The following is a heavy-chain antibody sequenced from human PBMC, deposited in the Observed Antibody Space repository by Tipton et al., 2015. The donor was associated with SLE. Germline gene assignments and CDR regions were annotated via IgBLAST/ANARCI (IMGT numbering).Heavy chain of an antibody. V-gene: IGHV4-39*07. D-gene: IGHD4-23*01. CDR2: IYYSGDT. J-gene: IGHJ3*02. Sequence: TLSLTCAVSGGSISSSSYYWGWIRQPPGKGLEWIGYIYYSGDTDYNPSLKSRVTISVDTSKNQFSLKLSSVTAADTAVYYCARDVAARWAFDIWGQGTMVTVSS. CDR3: ARDVAARWAFDI. CDR1: GGSISSSSYY.